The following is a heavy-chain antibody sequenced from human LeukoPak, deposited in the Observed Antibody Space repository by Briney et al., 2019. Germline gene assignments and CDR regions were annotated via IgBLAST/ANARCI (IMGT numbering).Heavy chain of an antibody. CDR3: ARGYSYGY. CDR1: GGSFSGYY. V-gene: IGHV4-34*01. Sequence: KSSETLSLTCAVYGGSFSGYYWSWIRQPPGKGLEWIGEINHSGSTYYNPSLKSRVTISVDTSKNQFSLKLSSVTAADTAVYYCARGYSYGYWGQGTLVTVSS. J-gene: IGHJ4*02. CDR2: INHSGST. D-gene: IGHD5-18*01.